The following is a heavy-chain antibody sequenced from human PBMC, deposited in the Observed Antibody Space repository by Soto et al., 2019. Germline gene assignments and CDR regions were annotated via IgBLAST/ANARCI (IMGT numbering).Heavy chain of an antibody. D-gene: IGHD2-2*01. CDR1: GGSIRGHF. J-gene: IGHJ3*02. V-gene: IGHV4-59*11. CDR2: IYDTGST. CDR3: ARAYCSSLSCSPGAFDI. Sequence: QVQLQESGPGLVKPAETLSLTCSVSGGSIRGHFWSWIRQSPGKGLEWIGYIYDTGSTNYNAPLKSRVTMAVDTSKTRLSLKLKSVPAADTGLYYCARAYCSSLSCSPGAFDIWGQGTMVTVSS.